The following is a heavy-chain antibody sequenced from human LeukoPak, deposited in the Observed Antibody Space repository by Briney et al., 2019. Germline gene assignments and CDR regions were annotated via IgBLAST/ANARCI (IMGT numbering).Heavy chain of an antibody. CDR2: IYHSGST. D-gene: IGHD2-2*01. Sequence: PSQTLSLTCAVSGGSISSGGYYWSWIRQPPGKGLEWIGYIYHSGSTYYNPSLKSRVTISVDRSKNQFSLKLSSVTAADTAVYYCARGYCSSTSCYGFDYWGQGTLVTVSS. CDR1: GGSISSGGYY. V-gene: IGHV4-30-2*01. CDR3: ARGYCSSTSCYGFDY. J-gene: IGHJ4*02.